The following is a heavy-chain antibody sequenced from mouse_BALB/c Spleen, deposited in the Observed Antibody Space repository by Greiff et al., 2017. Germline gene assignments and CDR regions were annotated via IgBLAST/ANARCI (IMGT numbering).Heavy chain of an antibody. CDR1: GYAFTNYL. V-gene: IGHV1-54*01. D-gene: IGHD2-4*01. CDR3: ARSGLRQVDY. J-gene: IGHJ2*01. Sequence: QVQLKQSGAELVRPGTSVKVSCKASGYAFTNYLIEWVKQRPGQGLEWIGVINPGSGGTNYNEKFKGKATLTADKSSSTAYMQLSSLTSDDSAVYFCARSGLRQVDYWGQGTTLTVSS. CDR2: INPGSGGT.